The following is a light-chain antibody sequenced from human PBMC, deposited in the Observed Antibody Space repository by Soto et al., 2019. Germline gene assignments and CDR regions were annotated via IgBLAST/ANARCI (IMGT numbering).Light chain of an antibody. CDR2: DTS. Sequence: TQLTQSPSSLSASVGDRVTITCQASQDISNYLNWYQQKPGKAPKTLINDTSNLETGVPSRFSGSGSGTDFTFTISSLQLEDIETYYCQRYDNLQWTLGLGTEVDIK. CDR1: QDISNY. CDR3: QRYDNLQWT. J-gene: IGKJ1*01. V-gene: IGKV1-33*01.